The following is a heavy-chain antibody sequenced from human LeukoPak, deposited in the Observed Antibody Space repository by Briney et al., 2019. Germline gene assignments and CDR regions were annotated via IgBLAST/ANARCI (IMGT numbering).Heavy chain of an antibody. D-gene: IGHD1-26*01. CDR2: ISSSSSYI. V-gene: IGHV3-21*01. CDR1: GFTFSSDS. CDR3: ARDSGELPVFDY. Sequence: GGSLRLSCAASGFTFSSDSMYWVRQAPGQGLEWVSFISSSSSYIYYADSVKGRFTISRDNAKNSLYLQMNSLSAEDTAVYYCARDSGELPVFDYWGQGTLVTVSS. J-gene: IGHJ4*02.